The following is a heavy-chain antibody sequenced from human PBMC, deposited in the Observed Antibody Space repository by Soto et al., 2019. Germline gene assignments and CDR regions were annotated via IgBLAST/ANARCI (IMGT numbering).Heavy chain of an antibody. V-gene: IGHV1-69*02. CDR3: ASLAYCGGGCYADY. J-gene: IGHJ4*02. CDR2: IIPILGIA. Sequence: SVKVSCKASGGTFSSYTISWVRQAPGQGLEWMGRIIPILGIANHAQKFQGRVTITADKSTSTAYMELSSLRSEDTAVYYCASLAYCGGGCYADYWGQGTLVTSPQ. D-gene: IGHD2-21*02. CDR1: GGTFSSYT.